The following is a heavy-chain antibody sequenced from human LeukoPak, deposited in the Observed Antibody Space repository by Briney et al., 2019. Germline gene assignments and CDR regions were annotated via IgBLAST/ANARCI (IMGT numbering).Heavy chain of an antibody. D-gene: IGHD2-21*02. CDR3: AKALSLAYCGGDCHPDAFDI. CDR1: GFTFDDYA. J-gene: IGHJ3*02. Sequence: GRSLRLSCAASGFTFDDYAMHWVRQAPGKGLEWVSGISWNSGSIGYADSVKGRFTISRDNAKNSLYLQMNSLRAEGTALYYCAKALSLAYCGGDCHPDAFDIWGQGTMVTVSS. CDR2: ISWNSGSI. V-gene: IGHV3-9*01.